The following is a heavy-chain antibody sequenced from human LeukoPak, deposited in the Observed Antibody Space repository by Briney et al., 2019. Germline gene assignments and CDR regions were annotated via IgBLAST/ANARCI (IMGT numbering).Heavy chain of an antibody. CDR3: ARERGNYDILTDYYEGNGFDP. D-gene: IGHD3-9*01. CDR2: INPNSGGT. Sequence: ASVKVSCKASGYTFTDYYVHWVRQAPGQGLEWMGWINPNSGGTNYAQKFQGTVTMTRDTSISTAYMELTRLRSDDTADYYCARERGNYDILTDYYEGNGFDPWGQGTLVTVSS. J-gene: IGHJ5*02. CDR1: GYTFTDYY. V-gene: IGHV1-2*02.